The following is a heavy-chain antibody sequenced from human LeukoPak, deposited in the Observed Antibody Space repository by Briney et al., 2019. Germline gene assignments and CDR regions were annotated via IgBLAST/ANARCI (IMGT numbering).Heavy chain of an antibody. CDR3: ARRSVVTRGYYYYYGMDV. CDR1: GGTFSSYA. Sequence: SVKVSCKASGGTFSSYAISWVRQAPGQGLEWMGGIIPIFGTANYAQKFQGRVTITADESTSTAHMELSSLRSEDTAVYYCARRSVVTRGYYYYYGMDVWGQGTTVTVSS. V-gene: IGHV1-69*13. J-gene: IGHJ6*02. CDR2: IIPIFGTA. D-gene: IGHD2-21*02.